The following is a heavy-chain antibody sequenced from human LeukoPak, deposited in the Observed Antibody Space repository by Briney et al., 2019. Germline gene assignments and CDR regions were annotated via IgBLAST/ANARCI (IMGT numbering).Heavy chain of an antibody. CDR2: INTNTGNP. Sequence: GASVKVSCRAFGYTFIRYVMNWVRQAPGQGLEWMGWINTNTGNPTYAQGFTGRFVFSLDTSVSTAYLQISSLKAEDTAVYYCARDLQLERPDYWRQGTLVTVSS. V-gene: IGHV7-4-1*02. D-gene: IGHD1-1*01. CDR3: ARDLQLERPDY. CDR1: GYTFIRYV. J-gene: IGHJ4*02.